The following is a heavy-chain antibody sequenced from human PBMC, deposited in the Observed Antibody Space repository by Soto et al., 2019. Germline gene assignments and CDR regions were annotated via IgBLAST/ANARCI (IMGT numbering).Heavy chain of an antibody. V-gene: IGHV1-69*06. CDR1: GGTFSSYA. Sequence: ASVKVSCKASGGTFSSYAISWVRQAPGQGLEWMGGIIPIFGTANYAQKFQGRVTITADKSTSTAYMELSSLRSEDTAVYYCARTPPPHIVVVPAARGPWFDPWGQGTLVTVSS. CDR3: ARTPPPHIVVVPAARGPWFDP. CDR2: IIPIFGTA. D-gene: IGHD2-2*01. J-gene: IGHJ5*02.